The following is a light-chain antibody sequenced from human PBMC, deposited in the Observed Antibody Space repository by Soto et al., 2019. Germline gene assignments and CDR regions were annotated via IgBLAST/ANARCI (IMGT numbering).Light chain of an antibody. Sequence: EIVLTQSPGTLSLSPGERATLSCRARQSVSNSYLAWYQQKLGQAPRLLIYGASIRATGTPDRFSGSGSGTDFTLTISRLEPEDFAVYYCQHYGTSPPYTFGQGTKLEIK. CDR1: QSVSNSY. CDR2: GAS. J-gene: IGKJ2*01. CDR3: QHYGTSPPYT. V-gene: IGKV3-20*01.